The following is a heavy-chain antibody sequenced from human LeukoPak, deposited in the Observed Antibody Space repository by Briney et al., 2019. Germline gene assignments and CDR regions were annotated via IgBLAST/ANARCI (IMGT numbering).Heavy chain of an antibody. D-gene: IGHD1-26*01. Sequence: PGGSLRLSCAASGFTFSSYEMIWVRQAPGKGLEWASFISGSGATMKYADSVKGRFTISRDNARNSLYLQMNTLRAEDTALYYCARVVTVGGWGAFDIWGQGTLVTVSS. V-gene: IGHV3-48*03. CDR1: GFTFSSYE. CDR2: ISGSGATM. CDR3: ARVVTVGGWGAFDI. J-gene: IGHJ3*02.